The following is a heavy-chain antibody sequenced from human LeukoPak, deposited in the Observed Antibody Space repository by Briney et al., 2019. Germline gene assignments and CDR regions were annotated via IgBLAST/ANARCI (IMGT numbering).Heavy chain of an antibody. CDR3: ARDKEHCFDY. J-gene: IGHJ4*02. Sequence: PGGSLRLSCAASGFTFSSYAMHWVRQAPGKGLEWVAVISYDGSNKYYADSVKGRFTISRDNSKNTLYLQMNSLRAEDTAVYYCARDKEHCFDYWGQGTLVTVSS. V-gene: IGHV3-30-3*01. CDR2: ISYDGSNK. CDR1: GFTFSSYA.